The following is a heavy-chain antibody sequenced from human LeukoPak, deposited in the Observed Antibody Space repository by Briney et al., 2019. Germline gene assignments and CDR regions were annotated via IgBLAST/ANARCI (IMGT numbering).Heavy chain of an antibody. Sequence: GASVKVSCKASGYIFNGYYMQWVRQAPGQGLEWLGRINPNSGGTESPQKFQGRITMTINTSTRTAYMERSSLRFDDTAVYYCARDRRGYGGYDMNWGQGTLVTVSS. D-gene: IGHD5-12*01. J-gene: IGHJ4*02. CDR3: ARDRRGYGGYDMN. CDR2: INPNSGGT. V-gene: IGHV1-2*06. CDR1: GYIFNGYY.